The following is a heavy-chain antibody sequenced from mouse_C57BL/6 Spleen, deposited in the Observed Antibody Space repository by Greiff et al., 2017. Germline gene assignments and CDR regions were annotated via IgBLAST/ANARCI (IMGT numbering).Heavy chain of an antibody. CDR1: GYTFTSYW. CDR3: ARFISTVVEDY. V-gene: IGHV1-64*01. D-gene: IGHD1-1*01. CDR2: IHPNSGST. Sequence: QVQLQQPGAELVKPGASVKLSCKASGYTFTSYWMDWVKQRPGQGLEWIGMIHPNSGSTNYNEKFKSKATLTVDKSSSTAYMQLSSLTSEYAAVYYCARFISTVVEDYWGQGTTLTVSS. J-gene: IGHJ2*01.